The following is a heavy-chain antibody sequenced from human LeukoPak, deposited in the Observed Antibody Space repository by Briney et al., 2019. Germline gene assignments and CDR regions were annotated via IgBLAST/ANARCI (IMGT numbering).Heavy chain of an antibody. CDR1: GFTFSSYA. Sequence: PGGSLRLSCAASGFTFSSYAMSWVRQAPGKGLEWVSAISGSGGSTYYADSVKGRFTISRDNSKNTLYLQMNSLRAEDTAVYYCAKDHHLLWFGELLGAHDAFDIWGQGTMVTVSS. CDR2: ISGSGGST. J-gene: IGHJ3*02. V-gene: IGHV3-23*01. D-gene: IGHD3-10*01. CDR3: AKDHHLLWFGELLGAHDAFDI.